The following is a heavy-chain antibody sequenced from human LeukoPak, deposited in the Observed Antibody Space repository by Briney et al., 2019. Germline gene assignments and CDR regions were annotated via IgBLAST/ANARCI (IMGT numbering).Heavy chain of an antibody. CDR3: ARGRYSYGYDY. D-gene: IGHD5-18*01. J-gene: IGHJ4*02. Sequence: SETLSLTCAVYGGSFSGYYWSWIRQPPGKGLEWIGEINHSGSTNYNPSLKSRVTISVDTSKNQFPLKLSSVTAADTAVYYCARGRYSYGYDYWGQGTLVTVSS. CDR1: GGSFSGYY. V-gene: IGHV4-34*01. CDR2: INHSGST.